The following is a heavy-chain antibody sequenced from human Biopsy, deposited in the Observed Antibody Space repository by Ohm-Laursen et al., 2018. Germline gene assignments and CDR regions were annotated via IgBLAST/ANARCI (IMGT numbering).Heavy chain of an antibody. CDR2: IYSGGNT. D-gene: IGHD6-19*01. Sequence: GTLSLTCTVSGDSLTSGPENWSWIRQSPGQGLEYIGFIYSGGNTNYNPSLKNRVTMSVDTSKNQFYLKLYSVTAADTAVYYCARGERTSGWPYFDNWGQGALVIVSP. V-gene: IGHV4-61*01. J-gene: IGHJ4*02. CDR1: GDSLTSGPEN. CDR3: ARGERTSGWPYFDN.